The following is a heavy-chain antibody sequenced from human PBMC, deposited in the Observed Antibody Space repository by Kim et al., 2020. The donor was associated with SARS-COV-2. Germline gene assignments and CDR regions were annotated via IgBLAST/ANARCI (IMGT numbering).Heavy chain of an antibody. Sequence: GESLKISCKGSGYSFTRYWIGWVRQMPGKGLEWMGIIYPGDSDTRYSLSFQGQVTISADKSISTAYLQWSSLKASDTAIFYCARSTPGYSSSWLFDYWGQGTLVTVSS. J-gene: IGHJ4*02. V-gene: IGHV5-51*01. D-gene: IGHD6-13*01. CDR2: IYPGDSDT. CDR1: GYSFTRYW. CDR3: ARSTPGYSSSWLFDY.